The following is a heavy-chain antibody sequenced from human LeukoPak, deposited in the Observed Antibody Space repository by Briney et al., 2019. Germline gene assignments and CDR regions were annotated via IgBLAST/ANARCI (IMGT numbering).Heavy chain of an antibody. Sequence: PGGSLKLSCAASGFTFSDFAMNWVRQAPGKGLEWVSSITRVSTYIYYAESVQGRFTISRDNHKDLLYLQLNSLRGDDTGIYYCTRDRNDSGDPDAFDIWGQGTVVTVSS. CDR1: GFTFSDFA. D-gene: IGHD4-17*01. V-gene: IGHV3-21*01. J-gene: IGHJ3*02. CDR3: TRDRNDSGDPDAFDI. CDR2: ITRVSTYI.